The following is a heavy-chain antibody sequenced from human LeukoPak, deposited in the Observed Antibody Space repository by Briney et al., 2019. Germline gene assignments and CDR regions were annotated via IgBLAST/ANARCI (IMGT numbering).Heavy chain of an antibody. CDR3: ARSPTYYYGSGSYYWFDP. Sequence: GASVKVSCKASGYTFTSYDINWVRQATGQGLEWMGWMNPNSGNTGYAQKFQGRVTMTRNTSICTAYMELSSLRSEDTAVYYCARSPTYYYGSGSYYWFDPWGQGTLVTVSS. J-gene: IGHJ5*02. CDR2: MNPNSGNT. CDR1: GYTFTSYD. D-gene: IGHD3-10*01. V-gene: IGHV1-8*01.